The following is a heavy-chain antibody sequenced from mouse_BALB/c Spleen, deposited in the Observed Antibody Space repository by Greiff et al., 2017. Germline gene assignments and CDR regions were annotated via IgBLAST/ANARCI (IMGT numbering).Heavy chain of an antibody. J-gene: IGHJ4*01. V-gene: IGHV5-17*02. CDR3: ARSRKRGGLYYYAMDY. CDR2: ISSGSSTI. Sequence: EVKVVESGGGLVQPGGSRKLSCAASGFTFSSFGMHWVRQAPEKGLEWVAYISSGSSTIYYADTVKGRFTISRDNPKNTLFLQMTSLRSEDTAMYYCARSRKRGGLYYYAMDYWGQGTSVTVSS. CDR1: GFTFSSFG. D-gene: IGHD3-3*01.